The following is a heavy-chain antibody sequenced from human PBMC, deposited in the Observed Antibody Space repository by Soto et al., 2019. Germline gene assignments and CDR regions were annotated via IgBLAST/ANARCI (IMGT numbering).Heavy chain of an antibody. CDR3: ARASGSFDY. CDR2: IWRDGSIK. J-gene: IGHJ4*02. V-gene: IGHV3-33*01. CDR1: GFTFSDYG. Sequence: GGSMRVSCRASGFTFSDYGMHWVRQEPGKGLEWVAVIWRDGSIKYYADSVKGRFTISRDNSKNTLYLQINSLRAEDTAIYYCARASGSFDYWGQGTLVTVSS.